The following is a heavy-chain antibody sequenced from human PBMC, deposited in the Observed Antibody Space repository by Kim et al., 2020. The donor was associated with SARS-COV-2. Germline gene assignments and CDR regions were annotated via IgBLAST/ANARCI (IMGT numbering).Heavy chain of an antibody. CDR2: ITKYDGST. J-gene: IGHJ4*02. V-gene: IGHV3-23*01. CDR3: AKDHPASGWPTFEY. D-gene: IGHD6-19*01. Sequence: GGSLRLSCVVSGFNSNNYAMSWVRQAPGKGLEWVSAITKYDGSTYYADSVKGRFTISRDISKNTVFLQMNSLRADDTALYYCAKDHPASGWPTFEYWGQGTLVTVSS. CDR1: GFNSNNYA.